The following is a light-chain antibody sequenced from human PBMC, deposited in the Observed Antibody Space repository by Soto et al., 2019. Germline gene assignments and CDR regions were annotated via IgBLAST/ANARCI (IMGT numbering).Light chain of an antibody. V-gene: IGLV2-11*01. CDR1: NSDIGGYNY. Sequence: QSALTQPRSVSGSPGQSITISCTGTNSDIGGYNYVSWYQQHPGKAPKVMIYDVTRRPSGVPDRFSGSKSGNTASLTISGLPAEAEADYYCCSFAKPTNFWVFGGGTKLTVL. J-gene: IGLJ3*02. CDR3: CSFAKPTNFWV. CDR2: DVT.